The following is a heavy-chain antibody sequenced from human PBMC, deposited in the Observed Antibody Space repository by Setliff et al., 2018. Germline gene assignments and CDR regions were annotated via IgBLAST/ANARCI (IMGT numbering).Heavy chain of an antibody. V-gene: IGHV3-48*04. CDR2: ISSGGETI. CDR1: GFTFSNYS. J-gene: IGHJ4*02. Sequence: GGSLRLSCEASGFTFSNYSMNWVRQAPGKGLEWLSDISSGGETISYADSVKGRFTISRDNAKNSLYLQMNSLRAEDTAVYYCAREGYGDYAGDYWGQGTLVTVSS. CDR3: AREGYGDYAGDY. D-gene: IGHD4-17*01.